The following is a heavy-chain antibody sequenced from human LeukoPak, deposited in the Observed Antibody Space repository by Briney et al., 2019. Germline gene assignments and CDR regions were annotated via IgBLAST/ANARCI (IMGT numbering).Heavy chain of an antibody. V-gene: IGHV3-30*14. CDR1: GFTFSSYA. J-gene: IGHJ4*02. CDR3: ARAAAGD. CDR2: ISYDGSNK. Sequence: PGGSLRLSCAASGFTFSSYAMHWVRQAPGKGLEWVAVISYDGSNKYYADSVKGRFTISRDNSKNTLYLQMNSLRAEDTAVYYCARAAAGDWGQGTLVTVSS. D-gene: IGHD6-13*01.